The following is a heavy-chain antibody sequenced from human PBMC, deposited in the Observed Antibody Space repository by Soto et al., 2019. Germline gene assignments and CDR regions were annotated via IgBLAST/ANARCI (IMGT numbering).Heavy chain of an antibody. CDR2: IYHSGGT. V-gene: IGHV4-4*02. J-gene: IGHJ5*02. D-gene: IGHD6-6*01. Sequence: PSETLSLTCAVSGGSISSSNWWSWVRQPPGKGLEWIGEIYHSGGTNYNPSLKSRVTISVDKSKNQFSLKLSSVTAADTAVYYCARVSSSSRTWFDPWGQGTLVTVSS. CDR1: GGSISSSNW. CDR3: ARVSSSSRTWFDP.